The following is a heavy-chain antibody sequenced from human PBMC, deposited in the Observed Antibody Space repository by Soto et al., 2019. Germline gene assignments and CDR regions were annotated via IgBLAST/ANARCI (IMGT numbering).Heavy chain of an antibody. Sequence: GGSLRLSCAASGFTVSSNYMSWVRQAPGKGLEWVSVIYSGGSTYYADSVKGRFTISRDNSKNTLYLQMNSLRAEDTAVYYCAREIYYYDSSGSSGSAFDIWGQGTMVTV. CDR2: IYSGGST. CDR1: GFTVSSNY. D-gene: IGHD3-22*01. CDR3: AREIYYYDSSGSSGSAFDI. J-gene: IGHJ3*02. V-gene: IGHV3-53*01.